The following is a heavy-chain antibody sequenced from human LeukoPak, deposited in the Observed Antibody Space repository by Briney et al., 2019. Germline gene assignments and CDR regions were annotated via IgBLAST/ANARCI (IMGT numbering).Heavy chain of an antibody. CDR3: ARAREWELLCDFDY. D-gene: IGHD1-26*01. CDR1: GGSISSGSYY. Sequence: SETLSLTCTVSGGSISSGSYYWSWIRQPAGKGLEWIGRIYTSGSTNYNPSLKSRVTISVDTSKNQFSLKLSSVTAADTAVYYCARAREWELLCDFDYWGQGTLVTVSS. V-gene: IGHV4-61*02. J-gene: IGHJ4*02. CDR2: IYTSGST.